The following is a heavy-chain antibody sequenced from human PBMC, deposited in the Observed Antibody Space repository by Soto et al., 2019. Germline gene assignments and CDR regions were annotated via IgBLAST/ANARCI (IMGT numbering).Heavy chain of an antibody. V-gene: IGHV1-46*01. CDR2: INPTGGST. CDR3: ARDWPDTYCGGDCPLGYYYHGMDV. Sequence: QVQLVQSGAEVKKPGASVRVSCKASGYTFSSHYMHWVKQAPGQGLEWLGIINPTGGSTTYAQKFQGRVTLTADTATKTVYMELSSLKSEDTAVYFCARDWPDTYCGGDCPLGYYYHGMDVWGQGTAVTVSS. CDR1: GYTFSSHY. D-gene: IGHD2-21*02. J-gene: IGHJ6*02.